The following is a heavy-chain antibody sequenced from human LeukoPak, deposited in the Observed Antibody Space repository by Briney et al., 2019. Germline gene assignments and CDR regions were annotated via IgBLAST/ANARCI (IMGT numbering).Heavy chain of an antibody. CDR1: GGSISSYY. Sequence: PSETLSLTCTVSGGSISSYYWSWIRQPPGKGLEWIGYIYYSGSTNYNPSLKSRVTISLDTSKNQFSLRLSFVTAADTAVYYCARSRVAAANFDYWGQGTLVTVSS. D-gene: IGHD6-13*01. V-gene: IGHV4-59*01. CDR2: IYYSGST. CDR3: ARSRVAAANFDY. J-gene: IGHJ4*02.